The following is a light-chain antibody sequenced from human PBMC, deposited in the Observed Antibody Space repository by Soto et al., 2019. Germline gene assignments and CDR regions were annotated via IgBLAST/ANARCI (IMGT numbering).Light chain of an antibody. V-gene: IGKV1-5*03. Sequence: DIQLTQSPSTLSASVGDRATITCRASQSISSWLAWYQQKPGKAPKLLVYKASSLESGVPSRFSGSGSGTEFTLTISTLQPDDFATYYCQQYEAYPLTFGGGTKLDI. CDR1: QSISSW. CDR2: KAS. CDR3: QQYEAYPLT. J-gene: IGKJ4*01.